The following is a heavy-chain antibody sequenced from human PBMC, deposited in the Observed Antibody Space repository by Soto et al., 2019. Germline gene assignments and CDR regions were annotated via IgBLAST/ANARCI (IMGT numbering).Heavy chain of an antibody. J-gene: IGHJ4*02. CDR1: GFTFSNYW. CDR3: ARGTSFDFDDNAYYAH. V-gene: IGHV3-7*03. Sequence: EVQLVESGGGLVQPGGSLRLSCAASGFTFSNYWMSWVRQAPGKALEWVASIKQDGSEKYYVYSVKGRFTISRDNTKTSLYLQMSSLRAEYTAMYYCARGTSFDFDDNAYYAHWGQGTLVTVSS. D-gene: IGHD3-22*01. CDR2: IKQDGSEK.